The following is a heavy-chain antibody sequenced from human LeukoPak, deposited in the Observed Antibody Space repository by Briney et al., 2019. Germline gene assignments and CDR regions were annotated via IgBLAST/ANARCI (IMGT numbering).Heavy chain of an antibody. V-gene: IGHV3-48*04. CDR2: ISSSSSTI. CDR1: GFTFSSYS. J-gene: IGHJ4*02. D-gene: IGHD6-13*01. Sequence: GGSLRLSCAASGFTFSSYSMNWVRQAPGKGLEWVSYISSSSSTIYYADSVKGRFTISRDNAKNSLYLQMNSLRAEDTAVYYCARDFSLVRALFDYWGQGTLVTVSS. CDR3: ARDFSLVRALFDY.